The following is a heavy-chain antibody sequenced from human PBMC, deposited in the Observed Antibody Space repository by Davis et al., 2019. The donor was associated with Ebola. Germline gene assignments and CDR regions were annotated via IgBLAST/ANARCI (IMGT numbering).Heavy chain of an antibody. V-gene: IGHV3-23*01. CDR3: ATVRGVCTDGVCSPYWYFDL. Sequence: GESLKISCAASGFTFTSYVMTWVRQAPGKGLNWVSTISGSGSSTYYADSVKGRFTISRDNAKKSLYLQMSSLRDEDTAVYYCATVRGVCTDGVCSPYWYFDLWGRGTLVTVSS. J-gene: IGHJ2*01. CDR2: ISGSGSST. D-gene: IGHD2-8*01. CDR1: GFTFTSYV.